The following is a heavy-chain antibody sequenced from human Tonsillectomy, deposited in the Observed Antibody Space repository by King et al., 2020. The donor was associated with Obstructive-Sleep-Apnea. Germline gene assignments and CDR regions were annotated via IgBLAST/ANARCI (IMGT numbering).Heavy chain of an antibody. CDR1: VDSISSEHYY. Sequence: QLQESGPGLAQPSETLSLGGRVSVDSISSEHYYWAWFCHPPGKGHEWIGSIYYSGSTCYTSYLNSRVIMSVDTSKNQFSLKLTSVTAADTAIYYCTRAVRTPGSAGDLDYFDFWGQGILVTVSS. CDR3: TRAVRTPGSAGDLDYFDF. D-gene: IGHD4-17*01. V-gene: IGHV4-39*07. CDR2: IYYSGST. J-gene: IGHJ4*02.